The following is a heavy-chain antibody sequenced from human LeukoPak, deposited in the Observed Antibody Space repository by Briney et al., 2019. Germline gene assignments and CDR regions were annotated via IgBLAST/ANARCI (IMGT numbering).Heavy chain of an antibody. J-gene: IGHJ5*02. Sequence: PSQTLSLTCTVSGGSISSGSYYWSWIRQPAGKGLEWIGRIYTSGSTNYNPSLKSRVTISVDTSKNQFSLKLSSVTAADTAVYYCARDVTYSYGLGYNWFDPWGQGTLVTVSS. V-gene: IGHV4-61*02. CDR3: ARDVTYSYGLGYNWFDP. CDR1: GGSISSGSYY. CDR2: IYTSGST. D-gene: IGHD5-18*01.